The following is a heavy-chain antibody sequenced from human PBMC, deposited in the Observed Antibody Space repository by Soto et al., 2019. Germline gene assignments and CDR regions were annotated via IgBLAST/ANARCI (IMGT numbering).Heavy chain of an antibody. Sequence: QVQLVQSGAEVKKPGSSVKVSCKASGGTFSSYTISWVRQAPGQGLKWMGRIIPILGIANYAQKFQGRVTITADKSTSTAYMELSSLRSEDTAVYYCARARDRYCSGGSCYPIDYWGQGTLVTVSS. CDR2: IIPILGIA. D-gene: IGHD2-15*01. J-gene: IGHJ4*02. CDR3: ARARDRYCSGGSCYPIDY. V-gene: IGHV1-69*02. CDR1: GGTFSSYT.